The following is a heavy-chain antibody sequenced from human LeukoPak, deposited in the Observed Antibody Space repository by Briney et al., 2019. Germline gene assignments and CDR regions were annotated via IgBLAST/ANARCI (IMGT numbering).Heavy chain of an antibody. D-gene: IGHD3-3*01. CDR2: INGGGGST. Sequence: GGSLRLSCAASGFTFSSSAMSWVRQAPGKGLEWVSAINGGGGSTYYADSVKGRFTISRDNSKNTLYLQMNSLRAEDTAVYYCARDERLLSFLKWGQGTLVTVSS. CDR1: GFTFSSSA. CDR3: ARDERLLSFLK. J-gene: IGHJ4*02. V-gene: IGHV3-23*01.